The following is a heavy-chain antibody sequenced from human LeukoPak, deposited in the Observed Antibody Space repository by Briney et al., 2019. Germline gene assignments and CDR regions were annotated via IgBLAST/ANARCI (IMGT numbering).Heavy chain of an antibody. CDR2: IYYSGST. D-gene: IGHD3-10*01. CDR1: GGSISSSSYY. J-gene: IGHJ4*02. Sequence: SETLSLTCTVSGGSISSSSYYWGWIRQPPGRGLEWIGSIYYSGSTYYNPSLKSRVTTSVDTSKNQFSLKLSSVTAADTAVYYCASIHHITHWGQGTLVTVSS. V-gene: IGHV4-39*01. CDR3: ASIHHITH.